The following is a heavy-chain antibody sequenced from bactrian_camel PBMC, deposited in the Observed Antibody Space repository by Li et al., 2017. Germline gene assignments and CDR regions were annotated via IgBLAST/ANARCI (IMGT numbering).Heavy chain of an antibody. V-gene: IGHV3S1*01. Sequence: HVQLVESGGGSVQAGGSLRLSCVASGYTGTANCMGWFRQGLGKESEGVAAIYTTGGDTYYTDPVEGRFTISHDSAKRTLYLQMNSLKPEDTAMYYCVADCELRYGHFDFNIGSRGQGTQVTVS. D-gene: IGHD2*01. CDR2: IYTTGGDT. CDR1: GYTGTANC. J-gene: IGHJ4*01. CDR3: VADCELRYGHFDFNIGS.